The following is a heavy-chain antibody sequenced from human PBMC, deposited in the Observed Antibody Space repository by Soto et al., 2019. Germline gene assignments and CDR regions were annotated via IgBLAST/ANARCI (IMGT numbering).Heavy chain of an antibody. Sequence: SETLSLTCTVSGGSISSGGYYWSWIRQHPGKGLEWIGYIYYSGSTNYNPSLKSRVTISVDTSKNQFSLKLSSVTAADTAVYYCARAIGISYYFDYWGQETLVTVSS. V-gene: IGHV4-31*03. D-gene: IGHD1-1*01. J-gene: IGHJ4*02. CDR1: GGSISSGGYY. CDR3: ARAIGISYYFDY. CDR2: IYYSGST.